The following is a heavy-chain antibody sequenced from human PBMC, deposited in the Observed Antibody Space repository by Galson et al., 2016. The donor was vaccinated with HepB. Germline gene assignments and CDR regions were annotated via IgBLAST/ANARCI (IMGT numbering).Heavy chain of an antibody. Sequence: SVKVSCKASGSTFNVYFVHWVRQAPGQELEWMGIINPSGGSTSYAQKFQGRVTMTRDTSTSTVYMELRSLRSEDTAVYYCARDPCGGDCYSPYRFYYYDMDVWGQGTTVTVSS. CDR3: ARDPCGGDCYSPYRFYYYDMDV. V-gene: IGHV1-46*02. J-gene: IGHJ6*02. CDR2: INPSGGST. D-gene: IGHD2-21*02. CDR1: GSTFNVYF.